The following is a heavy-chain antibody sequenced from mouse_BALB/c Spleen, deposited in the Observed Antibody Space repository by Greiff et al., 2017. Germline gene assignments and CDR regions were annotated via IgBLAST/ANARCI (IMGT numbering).Heavy chain of an antibody. CDR1: GYSFTSYW. J-gene: IGHJ4*01. Sequence: VQLQQSGTVLARPGASVKMSCKASGYSFTSYWMHWVKQRPGQGLEWIGAIYPGNSDTSYNQKFKGKAKLTAVTSASTAYMELSSLTNEDSAVYYCTRSKTGTGYYAMDYWGQGTSVTVSS. V-gene: IGHV1-5*01. CDR3: TRSKTGTGYYAMDY. D-gene: IGHD4-1*01. CDR2: IYPGNSDT.